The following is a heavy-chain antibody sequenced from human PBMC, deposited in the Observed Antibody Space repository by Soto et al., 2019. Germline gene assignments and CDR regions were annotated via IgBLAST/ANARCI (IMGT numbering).Heavy chain of an antibody. CDR2: INPNSGGT. CDR1: GYTFTGYY. J-gene: IGHJ3*02. D-gene: IGHD6-13*01. Sequence: GASVKVSCKASGYTFTGYYMHWVRQAPGQGLEWMGWINPNSGGTNYAQKFQGWVTMTRDTSISTAYMELSRLRSDDTAVYYCARVRTQQLASDAFDIWGQGTIVTVSS. V-gene: IGHV1-2*04. CDR3: ARVRTQQLASDAFDI.